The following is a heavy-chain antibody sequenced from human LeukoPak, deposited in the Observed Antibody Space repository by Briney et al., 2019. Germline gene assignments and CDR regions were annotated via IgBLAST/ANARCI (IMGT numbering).Heavy chain of an antibody. J-gene: IGHJ4*02. D-gene: IGHD5-12*01. CDR1: GFTFSSYS. Sequence: PGGSLRLSCAASGFTFSSYSMNWVRQAPGKGLEWVSSISSSSYIYYADSVKGRITISRDNAKNSLYLQMNSLRAEDTAVYYCARDGDSGYDYWGQGTLVTVSS. CDR2: ISSSSYI. CDR3: ARDGDSGYDY. V-gene: IGHV3-21*01.